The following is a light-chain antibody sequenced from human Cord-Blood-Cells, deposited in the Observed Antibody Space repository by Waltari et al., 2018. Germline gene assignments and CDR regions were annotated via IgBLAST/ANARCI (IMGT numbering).Light chain of an antibody. Sequence: QSALTQPASVSGSPGQSIPISCTGTSSDVGGYNYVSWYQQHPGKAPKLMIYDVSNRPSGVSNRFSGSKSGNTASLTISGLQAEDEADYYCSSYTSSSTWVFSGGTKLTVL. J-gene: IGLJ3*02. CDR1: SSDVGGYNY. CDR2: DVS. CDR3: SSYTSSSTWV. V-gene: IGLV2-14*01.